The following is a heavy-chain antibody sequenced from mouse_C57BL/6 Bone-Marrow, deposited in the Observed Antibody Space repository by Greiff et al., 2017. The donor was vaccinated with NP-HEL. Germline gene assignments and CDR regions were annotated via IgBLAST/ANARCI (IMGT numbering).Heavy chain of an antibody. J-gene: IGHJ3*01. CDR3: ARRAGTGFAY. D-gene: IGHD4-1*01. Sequence: EVKLMDSGGGLVQPGGSLKLSCAASGFTFSDYYMYWVRQTPEKRLEWVAYISNGGGSTYYPDTVKGRFTISRDNAKNTLYLQMSRLKSEDTAMYYCARRAGTGFAYWGQGTLVTVSA. V-gene: IGHV5-12*01. CDR1: GFTFSDYY. CDR2: ISNGGGST.